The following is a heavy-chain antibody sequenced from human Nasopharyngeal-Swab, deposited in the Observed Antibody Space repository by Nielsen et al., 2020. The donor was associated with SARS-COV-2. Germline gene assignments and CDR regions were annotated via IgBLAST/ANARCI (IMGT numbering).Heavy chain of an antibody. D-gene: IGHD3-3*01. J-gene: IGHJ4*02. CDR1: SGSISSTTYY. V-gene: IGHV4-39*07. Sequence: SETLSLTCTVSSGSISSTTYYWGWIRQPPGKGLEWIGSIYYSGSTNYNPSLKSRVTISVDTSKNQFSLKLSSVTAADTAVYYCARTTTIFGVVIPFDYWGQGTLVTVSS. CDR3: ARTTTIFGVVIPFDY. CDR2: IYYSGST.